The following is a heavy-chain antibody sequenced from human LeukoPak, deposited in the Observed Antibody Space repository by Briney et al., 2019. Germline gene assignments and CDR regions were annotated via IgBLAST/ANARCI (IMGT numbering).Heavy chain of an antibody. D-gene: IGHD4-17*01. CDR3: VMTTVTGVDY. V-gene: IGHV4-34*08. CDR1: GFTVTSNH. CDR2: INHSGST. Sequence: GSLRLSCAASGFTVTSNHMNWVRQAPGKGLEWIGEINHSGSTNYNPSLKSRVTISADTSREKFSLSLSSVTAADTAVYYFVMTTVTGVDYWGQGTLVTVSS. J-gene: IGHJ4*02.